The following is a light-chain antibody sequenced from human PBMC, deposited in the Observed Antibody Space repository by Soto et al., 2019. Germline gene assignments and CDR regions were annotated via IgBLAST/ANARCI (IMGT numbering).Light chain of an antibody. V-gene: IGKV3-20*01. CDR2: DTS. J-gene: IGKJ1*01. Sequence: EIVLTQSPATLSLSPGERATLSCRASQSVSSYLAWYQQKPGQPPRLLIYDTSTRASGVPDRFSGSGSGTEFTLTISRLEPEDFAVYYCQQYGTSPQTFGQGTKVDIK. CDR3: QQYGTSPQT. CDR1: QSVSSY.